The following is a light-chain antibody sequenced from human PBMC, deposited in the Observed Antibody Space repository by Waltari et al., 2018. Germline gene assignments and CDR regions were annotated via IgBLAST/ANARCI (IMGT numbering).Light chain of an antibody. Sequence: QSALTQPAAVSGSPGQAITISCTGIGSAIDGSDFVVWYQHQPGTAPQVIIYDVTNRPAGISDRFSASKSANTASLTISGLQPADEGDYYCTSHTVDGVVLFGGGTPVTVL. V-gene: IGLV2-14*03. J-gene: IGLJ3*02. CDR3: TSHTVDGVVL. CDR2: DVT. CDR1: GSAIDGSDF.